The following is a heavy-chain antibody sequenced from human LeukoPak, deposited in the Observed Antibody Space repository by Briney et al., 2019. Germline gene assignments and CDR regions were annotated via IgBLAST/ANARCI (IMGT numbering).Heavy chain of an antibody. D-gene: IGHD5-24*01. V-gene: IGHV4-61*02. CDR2: ISSSGST. CDR1: GDSISSGDYY. Sequence: SQTLSLTCTVSGDSISSGDYYWSWIRQPAGKGLEWIGRISSSGSTNYNPSLKSRVTISVDTSKNQFSLKLSSVTAADTAVYYCAGRDGYNGVNDYWGQGTLVTVSS. J-gene: IGHJ4*02. CDR3: AGRDGYNGVNDY.